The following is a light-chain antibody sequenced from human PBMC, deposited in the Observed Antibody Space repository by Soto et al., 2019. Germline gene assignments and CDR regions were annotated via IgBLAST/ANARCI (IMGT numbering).Light chain of an antibody. CDR1: QGISSY. CDR3: QQLNSYPIT. CDR2: AAS. V-gene: IGKV1-9*01. J-gene: IGKJ5*01. Sequence: DIQFTPSPSFLSASVGDRVTITCRASQGISSYLAWYQQKPGKAPKLLIYAASTLQSGVPSRFSGSGSGTEFTLTISSLQPEELATYYCQQLNSYPITFGQGTQLDIK.